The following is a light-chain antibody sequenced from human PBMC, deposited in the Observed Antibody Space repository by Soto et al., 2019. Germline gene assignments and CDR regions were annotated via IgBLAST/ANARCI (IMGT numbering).Light chain of an antibody. CDR1: QSVSSSY. Sequence: EIVLTQSPGTLSLSPGERATLSCRASQSVSSSYLAWYQQKPGQAPRLLIYGASSRVTGFPARFSGSGSGTDFTLTISSLQSEDFAVYYCQQYNNWPLTFGQGTRLEV. V-gene: IGKV3-15*01. CDR2: GAS. CDR3: QQYNNWPLT. J-gene: IGKJ5*01.